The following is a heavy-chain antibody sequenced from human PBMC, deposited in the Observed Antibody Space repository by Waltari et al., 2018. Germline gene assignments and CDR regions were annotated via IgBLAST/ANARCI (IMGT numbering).Heavy chain of an antibody. CDR2: ISYNGRNI. D-gene: IGHD3-22*01. Sequence: QVQLVESGGGVVQPGRSLRLSCAASGFTFSSFGMHWVRQAPGKGLEWVAVISYNGRNIYYIDSVKGRFTISRDNSKKMLDLQMNSLRAEDTAVYYCARHYCDRKNCHGMDVWGQGTTVTVSS. V-gene: IGHV3-30*04. CDR3: ARHYCDRKNCHGMDV. J-gene: IGHJ6*02. CDR1: GFTFSSFG.